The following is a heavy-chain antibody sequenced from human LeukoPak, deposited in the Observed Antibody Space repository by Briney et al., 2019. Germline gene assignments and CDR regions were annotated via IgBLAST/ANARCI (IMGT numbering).Heavy chain of an antibody. D-gene: IGHD6-19*01. CDR3: ARGVYSSGWYGIDY. CDR2: ISYDGSNK. CDR1: GFTFSSYA. Sequence: PGGSLRLSCAASGFTFSSYAMHWVRQAPGKGLEWVAVISYDGSNKYYADSVKGRFTISRDNSKNTLYLQMNSLRAEDTAVYYCARGVYSSGWYGIDYWGQGTLVTVSS. J-gene: IGHJ4*02. V-gene: IGHV3-30-3*01.